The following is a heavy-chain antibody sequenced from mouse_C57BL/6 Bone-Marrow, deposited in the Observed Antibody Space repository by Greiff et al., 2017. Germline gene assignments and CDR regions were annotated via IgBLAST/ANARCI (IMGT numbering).Heavy chain of an antibody. CDR2: IDPENGDT. CDR1: GFNIKDDY. CDR3: TTGWLLRYFDY. D-gene: IGHD2-3*01. J-gene: IGHJ2*01. V-gene: IGHV14-4*01. Sequence: VQLQQSGAELVRPGASVKLSCTASGFNIKDDYMHWVKQRPEQGLEWIGWIDPENGDTEYASKFQGKATITAETSSNTAYLQLSSLTSEDTAVYYCTTGWLLRYFDYWGQGTTLTVSS.